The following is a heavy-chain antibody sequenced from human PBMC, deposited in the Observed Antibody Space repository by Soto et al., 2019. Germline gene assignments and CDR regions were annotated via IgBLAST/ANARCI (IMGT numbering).Heavy chain of an antibody. CDR3: ARPLHSAMAVDALDI. CDR2: IWYDGSNR. V-gene: IGHV3-33*01. Sequence: QVQLVEAGGDMVQPGRSLRLSCVASGFTFSSYGMYWIRQAPGKGLEWVAVIWYDGSNRNYADSVKDRLTISRDNSKNTLYLQMNSLRVEDTAVYYCARPLHSAMAVDALDIWGQGKMVTVYS. CDR1: GFTFSSYG. D-gene: IGHD5-18*01. J-gene: IGHJ3*02.